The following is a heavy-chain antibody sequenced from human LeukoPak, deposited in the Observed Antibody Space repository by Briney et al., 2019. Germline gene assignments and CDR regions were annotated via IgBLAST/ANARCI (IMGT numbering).Heavy chain of an antibody. V-gene: IGHV1-24*01. CDR3: ARDGYYGSGGDY. Sequence: VASVKVSCKVSGYTLTELSMHWVRQAPGKGLEWMGGFDPEDGETIYAQKFQGRVTMTEDTSTDTAYMELRSLRSDDTAVYYCARDGYYGSGGDYWGQGTLVTVSS. CDR2: FDPEDGET. D-gene: IGHD3-10*01. J-gene: IGHJ4*02. CDR1: GYTLTELS.